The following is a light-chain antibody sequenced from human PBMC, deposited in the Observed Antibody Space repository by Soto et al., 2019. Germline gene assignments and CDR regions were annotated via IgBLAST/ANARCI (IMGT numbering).Light chain of an antibody. CDR3: QQSYSTPPFT. CDR1: QSISSY. J-gene: IGKJ3*01. V-gene: IGKV1-39*01. CDR2: AAS. Sequence: DIQMTQSPSSLSASVGDRVTITCRASQSISSYLNWYQQKPGKAPKLLIYAASSLQSGVPSRFSGSGSGTDVTLTISSLQPEDVATDYCQQSYSTPPFTFGPGTKVDIK.